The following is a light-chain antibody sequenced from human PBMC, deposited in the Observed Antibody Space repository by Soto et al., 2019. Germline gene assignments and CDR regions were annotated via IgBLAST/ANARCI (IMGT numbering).Light chain of an antibody. CDR2: EVS. CDR1: TSDVGGYNY. J-gene: IGLJ3*02. Sequence: QSALTQPASVSGSPGQSITISCTGTTSDVGGYNYVSWFQQYPGKAPKLKIYEVSNRPSGVSNRFSGSKSGHTASLTISDLQAEDEADYYCTSYTSSSTWVFGGGTQLTVL. CDR3: TSYTSSSTWV. V-gene: IGLV2-14*01.